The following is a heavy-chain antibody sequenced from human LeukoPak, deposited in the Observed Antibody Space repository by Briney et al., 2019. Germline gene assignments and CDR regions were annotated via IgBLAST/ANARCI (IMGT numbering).Heavy chain of an antibody. V-gene: IGHV4-4*02. D-gene: IGHD2-21*02. CDR3: ARVPFDTDSYYYYFGMDV. Sequence: SETLSLTCAVSGGSISSSNWWSWVRQPPGKGLEWIGEVYQTGGTNYSPSLKSRVTILVDTSKDQFSLKLTSVTAADTAVYYCARVPFDTDSYYYYFGMDVWGQGTTVTVSS. CDR2: VYQTGGT. J-gene: IGHJ6*02. CDR1: GGSISSSNW.